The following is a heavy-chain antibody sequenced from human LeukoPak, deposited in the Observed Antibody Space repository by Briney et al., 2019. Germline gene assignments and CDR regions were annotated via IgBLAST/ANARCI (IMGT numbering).Heavy chain of an antibody. Sequence: PSETLSLTCAVYGGSFSGYYWSWIRQPPGKGLEWIGEINHSGSTNYNPSLKSRVTISVDTSKNQFSLKLSSVTAADTAVYYCARVWSSSWYGANYYYYYYMDVWGKGTTVTVSS. V-gene: IGHV4-34*01. CDR2: INHSGST. D-gene: IGHD6-13*01. CDR3: ARVWSSSWYGANYYYYYYMDV. J-gene: IGHJ6*03. CDR1: GGSFSGYY.